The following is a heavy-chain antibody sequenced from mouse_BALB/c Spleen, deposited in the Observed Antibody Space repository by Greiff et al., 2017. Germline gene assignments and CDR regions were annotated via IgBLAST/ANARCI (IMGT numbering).Heavy chain of an antibody. CDR3: ARGDRYDVGFAY. D-gene: IGHD2-14*01. CDR1: GYSITSDYA. CDR2: ISYSGST. V-gene: IGHV3-2*02. J-gene: IGHJ3*01. Sequence: DVQLQESGPGLVKPSQSLSLTCTVTGYSITSDYAWNWIRQFPGNKLEWMGYISYSGSTSYNPSLKSRISITRDTSKNQFFLQLNSVTTEDTATYYCARGDRYDVGFAYWGQGTLVTVSA.